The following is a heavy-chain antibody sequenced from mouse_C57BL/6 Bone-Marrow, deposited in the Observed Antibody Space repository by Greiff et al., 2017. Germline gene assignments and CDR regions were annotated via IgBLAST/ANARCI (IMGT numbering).Heavy chain of an antibody. D-gene: IGHD1-1*01. CDR2: IYPSDSET. Sequence: QVKLQQPGAELVRPGSSVKLSCKASGYTFTSYWMDWVKQRPGQGLEWIGNIYPSDSETHYNQKFKDKATLTVDKSSSTAYMQLSSLTSEDSAVYYCARKLRYYYFDYWGQGTTLTVSS. V-gene: IGHV1-61*01. CDR1: GYTFTSYW. CDR3: ARKLRYYYFDY. J-gene: IGHJ2*01.